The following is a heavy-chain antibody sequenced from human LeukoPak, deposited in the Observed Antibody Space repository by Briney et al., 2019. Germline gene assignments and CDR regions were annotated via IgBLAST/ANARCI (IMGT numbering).Heavy chain of an antibody. V-gene: IGHV3-23*01. Sequence: GGSLRLSCAASGFTFSSYAMCWVRQAPGKGLEWGSAISGSGGSTYYADSVKGRFTISRDNSKNTLYLQMNSLRAEDTAVYYCAKAVAAAGLGGFDYWGQGTLVTVSS. CDR2: ISGSGGST. J-gene: IGHJ4*02. CDR1: GFTFSSYA. CDR3: AKAVAAAGLGGFDY. D-gene: IGHD6-13*01.